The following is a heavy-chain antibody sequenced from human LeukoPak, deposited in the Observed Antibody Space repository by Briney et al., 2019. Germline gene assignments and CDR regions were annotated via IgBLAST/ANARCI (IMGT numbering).Heavy chain of an antibody. CDR3: VNYYDSSDYQQPNHFDY. CDR1: DYSIRSDYY. V-gene: IGHV4-38-2*02. J-gene: IGHJ4*02. Sequence: KASETLSLTCTVSDYSIRSDYYWGWIRQPPGKGLEWIGSINHSGSTYYNPSLKSRVTISVDTSKNQFSLKLSSVTAADTAVYYCVNYYDSSDYQQPNHFDYWGQGTLVTVSS. CDR2: INHSGST. D-gene: IGHD3-22*01.